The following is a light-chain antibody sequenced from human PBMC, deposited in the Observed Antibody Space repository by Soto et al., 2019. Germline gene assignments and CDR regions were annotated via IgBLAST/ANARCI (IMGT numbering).Light chain of an antibody. CDR1: QSVSSN. CDR3: KHYNVWPLP. V-gene: IGKV3-15*01. Sequence: EIVMTQSPATLSVSPGERATLSCRASQSVSSNLAWYQQKPGQTPKLLIYVASTRATGIPARFSGSGSGTSFTPTTAGLQSEDLAFNYCKHYNVWPLPFGGGTKVE. J-gene: IGKJ4*01. CDR2: VAS.